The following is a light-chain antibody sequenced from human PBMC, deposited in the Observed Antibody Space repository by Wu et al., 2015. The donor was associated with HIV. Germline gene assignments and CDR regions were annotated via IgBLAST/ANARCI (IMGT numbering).Light chain of an antibody. J-gene: IGKJ1*01. Sequence: DIELTQSPSYLSASVGDTVTITCRASQAVNNYLAWYQQKPGKAPKLLIYSASTLQTGVPPRFSGSGSGTDFILTISSLQPEDFAVYSCQQLSTYPWTFGPGTKVEI. CDR3: QQLSTYPWT. CDR2: SAS. CDR1: QAVNNY. V-gene: IGKV1-9*01.